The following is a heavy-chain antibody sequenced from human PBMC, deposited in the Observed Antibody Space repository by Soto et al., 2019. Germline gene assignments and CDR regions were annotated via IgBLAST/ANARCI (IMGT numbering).Heavy chain of an antibody. CDR2: INHSGST. J-gene: IGHJ4*02. Sequence: SETLSLTCAVYGGSFSGYYWSWIRQPPGKGLEWIGEINHSGSTNYNPSLKSRVTISVDTSKNQFSLKLSSVTAADTAVYYCARGRMGRWLQGILDYWGQGTLVTVSS. CDR3: ARGRMGRWLQGILDY. D-gene: IGHD5-12*01. CDR1: GGSFSGYY. V-gene: IGHV4-34*01.